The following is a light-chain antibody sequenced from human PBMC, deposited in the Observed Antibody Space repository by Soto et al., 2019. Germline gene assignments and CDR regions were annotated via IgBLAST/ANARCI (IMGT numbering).Light chain of an antibody. V-gene: IGKV3-11*01. CDR2: DAS. CDR3: QQRSDWPST. Sequence: EIVLTQSPATLSLSPGERATLSCRASQSVSSYLAWYQQKPSQAPRLLIYDASSRATGIPARFSGSGSGTDFTLTISSLEPEDFAVYYCQQRSDWPSTFGGGTTVQIK. CDR1: QSVSSY. J-gene: IGKJ4*01.